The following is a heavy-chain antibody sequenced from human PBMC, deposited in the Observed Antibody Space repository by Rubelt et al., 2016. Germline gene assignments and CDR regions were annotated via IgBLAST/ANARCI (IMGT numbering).Heavy chain of an antibody. D-gene: IGHD3-16*01. CDR1: GFSLPTTGMG. CDR3: AHKQGAVFDY. J-gene: IGHJ4*02. V-gene: IGHV2-5*02. Sequence: QITLKESGPTLVKPTQTLTLTCTFSGFSLPTTGMGVGWIRQPPGKALEWLALIYWDDDQRSTQFLKDRLTITKDPSKNKVVLTMTNMDPVDTATYYCAHKQGAVFDYWGQGTLVTVSS. CDR2: IYWDDDQ.